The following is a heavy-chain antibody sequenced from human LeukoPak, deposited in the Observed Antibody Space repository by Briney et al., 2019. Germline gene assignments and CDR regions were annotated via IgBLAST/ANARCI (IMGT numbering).Heavy chain of an antibody. J-gene: IGHJ4*02. D-gene: IGHD2-15*01. CDR3: ATYGPTSGGYTFEY. CDR1: GGSISSGYW. V-gene: IGHV4-4*02. Sequence: ASETLSLTCAVSGGSISSGYWWSWVRQPPMKGLEWIGEIIDSGSTNYNPSLKGRITISLDKTKNQSSLNVNSVTAADTAVYYCATYGPTSGGYTFEYWGQGILVTVSS. CDR2: IIDSGST.